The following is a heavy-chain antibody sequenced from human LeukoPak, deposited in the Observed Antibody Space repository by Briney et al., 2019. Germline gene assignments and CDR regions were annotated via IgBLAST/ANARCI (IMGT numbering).Heavy chain of an antibody. V-gene: IGHV1-46*01. CDR3: GRGWSVVVPAANNWFGR. J-gene: IGHJ5*02. CDR2: INPSGGST. Sequence: GASVKVSCKASGYTFTSYYMHWVRQAPGQGLEWMGIINPSGGSTSYAQKFQGRVTMTREMSTSTVYMELSSLRSEDTAVYYCGRGWSVVVPAANNWFGRWGQGTLVGVCS. CDR1: GYTFTSYY. D-gene: IGHD2-2*01.